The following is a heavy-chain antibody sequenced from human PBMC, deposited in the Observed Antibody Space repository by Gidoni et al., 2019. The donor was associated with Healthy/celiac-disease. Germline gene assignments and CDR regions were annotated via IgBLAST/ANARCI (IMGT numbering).Heavy chain of an antibody. CDR2: INAGNGNT. CDR1: GYTFTSYA. D-gene: IGHD2-21*02. CDR3: ARSGGVVTAIQGGFDY. J-gene: IGHJ4*02. V-gene: IGHV1-3*01. Sequence: QVQLVQSGAEVKKPGASVKVSCKASGYTFTSYAMHWVRQAHGQRLAWMGWINAGNGNTKYSQKFQGRVTITRDTYASTAYMELSSLRSEDTAVYYCARSGGVVTAIQGGFDYWGQGTLVTVSS.